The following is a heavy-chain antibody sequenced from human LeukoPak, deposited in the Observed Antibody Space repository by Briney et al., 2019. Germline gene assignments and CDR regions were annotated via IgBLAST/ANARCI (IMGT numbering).Heavy chain of an antibody. D-gene: IGHD6-13*01. V-gene: IGHV3-21*01. J-gene: IGHJ4*02. Sequence: GGSLRLSCAASGFTVSSNYMSWVRQAPGKGLEWVSSITSSSSYIYYADSVKGRFTISRDNAKNSLYLQMNSLRAEDTAVYYCARVYSSSWYSGYWGQGTLVTVSS. CDR2: ITSSSSYI. CDR3: ARVYSSSWYSGY. CDR1: GFTVSSNY.